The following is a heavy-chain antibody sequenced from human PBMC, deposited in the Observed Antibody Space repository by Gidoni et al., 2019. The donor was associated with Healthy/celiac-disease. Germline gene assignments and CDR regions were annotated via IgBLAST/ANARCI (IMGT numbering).Heavy chain of an antibody. CDR3: ARRLPAFDI. J-gene: IGHJ3*02. D-gene: IGHD2-15*01. CDR2: INHSGST. Sequence: QVQLQQRGAGLMKPSETLSLTCAVYGGSFRGYYWSWIRQPPGKGLEWIGEINHSGSTNSNPSLKSRVTISVDTSNNQFSLKLSSWTAADTAVYYCARRLPAFDIWGQGTMVTVSS. CDR1: GGSFRGYY. V-gene: IGHV4-34*01.